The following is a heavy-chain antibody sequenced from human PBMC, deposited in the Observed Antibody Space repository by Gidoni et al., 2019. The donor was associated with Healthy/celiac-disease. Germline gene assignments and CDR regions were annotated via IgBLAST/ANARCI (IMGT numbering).Heavy chain of an antibody. CDR3: ARGKWELWGFIGY. J-gene: IGHJ4*02. D-gene: IGHD1-26*01. Sequence: EVQLVESGGGLVQPGGSLRLSCAASGFTFSSYAMHWVRQAPGKGLEYVSAISSNGGSTYYANSVKGRFTISRDNSKNTLYLQMGSLRAEDMAVYYCARGKWELWGFIGYWGQGTLVTVSS. CDR1: GFTFSSYA. CDR2: ISSNGGST. V-gene: IGHV3-64*01.